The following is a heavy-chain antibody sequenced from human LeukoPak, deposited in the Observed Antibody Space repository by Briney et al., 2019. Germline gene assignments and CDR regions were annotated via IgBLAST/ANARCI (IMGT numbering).Heavy chain of an antibody. CDR3: ARDGHNWNDLDY. CDR2: ISHDSRDI. D-gene: IGHD1-20*01. J-gene: IGHJ4*02. CDR1: GYTFSEYF. Sequence: GGSLRLSCAASGYTFSEYFMSWIRQAPGKGLEWISYISHDSRDIKYADSVRGRFTISRDSAKNSLFLQMNSLRAEDTALYYCARDGHNWNDLDYWGQGTLVTVSS. V-gene: IGHV3-11*05.